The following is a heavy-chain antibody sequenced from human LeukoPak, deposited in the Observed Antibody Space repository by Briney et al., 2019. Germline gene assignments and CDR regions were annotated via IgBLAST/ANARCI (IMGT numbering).Heavy chain of an antibody. V-gene: IGHV3-21*01. CDR1: GFTFSSYS. CDR3: AREARRTTHYFDY. Sequence: PGGSLRLSCAASGFTFSSYSINWVRQAPGKGLEWVSSISGTSSYIYYADSVKGRFTISRDNANNSLYLQMNSLRAEDTAVYYCAREARRTTHYFDYWGQGALVTVSS. D-gene: IGHD1-7*01. CDR2: ISGTSSYI. J-gene: IGHJ4*02.